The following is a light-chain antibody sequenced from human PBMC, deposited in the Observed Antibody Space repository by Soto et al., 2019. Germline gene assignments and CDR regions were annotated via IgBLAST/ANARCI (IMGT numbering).Light chain of an antibody. CDR2: GAS. J-gene: IGKJ3*01. CDR1: QSVSSN. Sequence: EIVMTQSPATLSVSPGERATLSCRASQSVSSNLAWYQQKPGQAPRLLIYGASTRATGIPARFSGSGSGTEFTLTISSMQYEDFAVYYCQQYNNWPPFTFGTGTKVDIK. V-gene: IGKV3-15*01. CDR3: QQYNNWPPFT.